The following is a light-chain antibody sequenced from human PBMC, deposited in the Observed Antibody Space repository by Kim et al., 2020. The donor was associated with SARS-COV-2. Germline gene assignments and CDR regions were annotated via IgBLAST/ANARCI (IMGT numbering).Light chain of an antibody. Sequence: SYELTQPPSVSVSPGLTASITCSGDKLGDKYACWYQQKPGQSPVLVIYQDSKRPSGIPERFSGSNSGNTATLTISGTQAMDEADYYCQAWDSSLWVFGGGTKLTVL. CDR3: QAWDSSLWV. CDR1: KLGDKY. CDR2: QDS. J-gene: IGLJ3*02. V-gene: IGLV3-1*01.